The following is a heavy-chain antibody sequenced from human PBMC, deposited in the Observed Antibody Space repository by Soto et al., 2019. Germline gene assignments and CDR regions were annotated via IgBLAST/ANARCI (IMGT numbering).Heavy chain of an antibody. D-gene: IGHD3-10*01. V-gene: IGHV3-73*01. Sequence: EVQLVESGGGLVQPGGSLKLSCAASGFIFSDSVIHWVRQASGKGLEWVGRIKMQVDNYATIYAASVKGRFIISRDDSKNTAYLQMNSLKTEDTATYSCARQGKGTSWFDPWGQGTLVIVSS. J-gene: IGHJ5*02. CDR3: ARQGKGTSWFDP. CDR2: IKMQVDNYAT. CDR1: GFIFSDSV.